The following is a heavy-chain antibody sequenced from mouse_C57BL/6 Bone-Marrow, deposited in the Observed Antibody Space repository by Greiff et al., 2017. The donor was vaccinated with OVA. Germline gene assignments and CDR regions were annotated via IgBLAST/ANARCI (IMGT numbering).Heavy chain of an antibody. D-gene: IGHD4-1*01. CDR3: ARSGLGYCFDY. V-gene: IGHV1-61*01. CDR1: GYTFTSYW. J-gene: IGHJ2*01. Sequence: QVQLQQPGAELVRPGSSVKLSCKASGYTFTSYWMDWVKQRPGQGLEWIGNIYPSDSETHYNPKFKDKATLTVDKSSSAAYMHISSLTSKDSAVYYSARSGLGYCFDYWGQGTTLTVSS. CDR2: IYPSDSET.